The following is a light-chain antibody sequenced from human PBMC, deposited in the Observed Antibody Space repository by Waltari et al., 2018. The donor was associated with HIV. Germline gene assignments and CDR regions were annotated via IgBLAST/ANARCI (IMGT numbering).Light chain of an antibody. V-gene: IGLV1-44*01. CDR1: SSNTGGNS. J-gene: IGLJ2*01. CDR3: AAWDDSLNGPV. CDR2: SNN. Sequence: QSVLPQSPSASGPPGPGVTIPCSGSSSNTGGNSETWYQQLPGTAPNLLIYSNNERPSGVPDRFSGSKSGTSASLAISGLQSEDEADYHCAAWDDSLNGPVFGGGTKLTVL.